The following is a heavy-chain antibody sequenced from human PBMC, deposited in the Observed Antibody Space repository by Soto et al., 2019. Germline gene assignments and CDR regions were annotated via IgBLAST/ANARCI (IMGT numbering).Heavy chain of an antibody. Sequence: ASVKVSCKASGYTFTYYPTHWVRQAPGQRLEWMGWINIGNGNTASSQKFQDRVTITRETSASTAYMELTSLRSEDTAVYYCAREPRGGGRCYDNYFDPWGQGTLVTVSS. V-gene: IGHV1-3*04. CDR2: INIGNGNT. CDR1: GYTFTYYP. J-gene: IGHJ5*02. D-gene: IGHD2-15*01. CDR3: AREPRGGGRCYDNYFDP.